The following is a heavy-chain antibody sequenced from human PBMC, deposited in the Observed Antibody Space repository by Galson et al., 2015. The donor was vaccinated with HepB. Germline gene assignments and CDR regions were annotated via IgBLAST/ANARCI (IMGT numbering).Heavy chain of an antibody. Sequence: QSGAEVKKPGESLRISCKGSGYSFTSYWISWVRQMPGKGLEWMGRIDPSDSYTNYSPSFQGHVTISADKSISTAYLQWSSLKASDTAMYYCARQAPEYSSSQNYYGMDVWGQGTTVTVSS. D-gene: IGHD6-6*01. V-gene: IGHV5-10-1*01. CDR1: GYSFTSYW. CDR2: IDPSDSYT. CDR3: ARQAPEYSSSQNYYGMDV. J-gene: IGHJ6*02.